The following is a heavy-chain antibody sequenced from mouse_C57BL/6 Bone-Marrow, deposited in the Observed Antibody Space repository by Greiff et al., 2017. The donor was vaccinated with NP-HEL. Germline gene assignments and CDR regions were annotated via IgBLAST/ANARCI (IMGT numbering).Heavy chain of an antibody. CDR2: IYPRDGST. CDR3: ARGDWVYYFDY. CDR1: GYTFTDHT. J-gene: IGHJ2*01. Sequence: VKLMESDAELVKPGASVKISCKVSGYTFTDHTIHWMKQRPEQGLEWIGDIYPRDGSTKYNEKFKGKATLTADKSSSTAYMQLNSLTSEDSAVYFCARGDWVYYFDYWGQGTTLTVSS. V-gene: IGHV1-78*01. D-gene: IGHD4-1*01.